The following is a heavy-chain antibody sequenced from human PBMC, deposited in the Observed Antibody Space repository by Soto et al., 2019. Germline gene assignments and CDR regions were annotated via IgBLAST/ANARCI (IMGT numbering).Heavy chain of an antibody. J-gene: IGHJ3*02. Sequence: SETLSLTCTVSGGSISSYYWSWIRQPPGKGLEWIGYIYYSGSTNYNPSLKSRVTISVDTSKNQFSLKLSSVTAADTAVYYCARAPPRVLLAFDIWGQGTMVTVSS. V-gene: IGHV4-59*01. CDR2: IYYSGST. CDR3: ARAPPRVLLAFDI. D-gene: IGHD2-21*01. CDR1: GGSISSYY.